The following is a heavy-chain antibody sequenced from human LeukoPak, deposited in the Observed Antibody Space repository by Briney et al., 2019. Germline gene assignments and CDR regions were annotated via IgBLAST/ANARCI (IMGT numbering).Heavy chain of an antibody. Sequence: SETLSLTCTVSGGSISSYYWSWIRQPPGKGLEWIGYIYYSGSTNYNPSLKSRVTISVDTSKNQFSPKLSSVTAADTAVYYCARDGRFPRRTFGIWGQGTMVTVSS. V-gene: IGHV4-59*01. CDR2: IYYSGST. D-gene: IGHD3-3*01. J-gene: IGHJ3*02. CDR3: ARDGRFPRRTFGI. CDR1: GGSISSYY.